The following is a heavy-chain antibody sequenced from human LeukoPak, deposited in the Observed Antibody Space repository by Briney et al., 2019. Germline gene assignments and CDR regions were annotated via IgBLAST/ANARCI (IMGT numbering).Heavy chain of an antibody. D-gene: IGHD2-2*02. Sequence: SETLSLTCAVYGGSFSGYYWSWIRQPPGKGLEWIGEINHSGSTNYNPSLKSRVTISVDTSKSQFSLKLSSVTAADTAVYYCARGVQLLYNYYYYYGMDVWGQGTTVTVSS. CDR2: INHSGST. CDR1: GGSFSGYY. J-gene: IGHJ6*02. V-gene: IGHV4-34*01. CDR3: ARGVQLLYNYYYYYGMDV.